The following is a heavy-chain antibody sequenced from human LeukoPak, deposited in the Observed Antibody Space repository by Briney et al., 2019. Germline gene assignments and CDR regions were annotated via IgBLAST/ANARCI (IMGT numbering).Heavy chain of an antibody. CDR1: GFSFRTHW. D-gene: IGHD6-13*01. CDR2: INQDGRKE. Sequence: GGSLRLSCAPSGFSFRTHWMRRVSQAPGKGLEWVANINQDGRKEFYVDSVEGRFTISRDDAKTSLFLQMNSLRVEDTAVYYCAKQMGRDSWGQGTLVTVSS. CDR3: AKQMGRDS. V-gene: IGHV3-7*02. J-gene: IGHJ4*02.